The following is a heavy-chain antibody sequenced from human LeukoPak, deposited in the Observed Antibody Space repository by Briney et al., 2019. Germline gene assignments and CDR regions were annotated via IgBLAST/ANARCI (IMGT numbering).Heavy chain of an antibody. D-gene: IGHD2-2*01. CDR1: GFTFDSYG. CDR2: ISSSSTYI. CDR3: ARAYCSSTRCSYYFDS. V-gene: IGHV3-21*01. J-gene: IGHJ4*02. Sequence: GGSLRLSCAASGFTFDSYGMNWVRQAPGKGLEWISSISSSSTYIYYADSVKGRFPISRDNAKNSLYLQMNSLRAEDTAVYYCARAYCSSTRCSYYFDSWGQGTLVTVSS.